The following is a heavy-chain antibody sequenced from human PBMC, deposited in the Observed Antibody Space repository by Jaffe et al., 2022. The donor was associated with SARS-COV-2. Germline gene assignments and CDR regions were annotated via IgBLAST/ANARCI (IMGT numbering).Heavy chain of an antibody. V-gene: IGHV3-21*01. CDR1: GFTFSSYS. CDR2: ISSSSSYI. Sequence: EVQLVESGGGLVKPGGSLRLSCAASGFTFSSYSMNWVRQAPGKGLEWVSSISSSSSYIYYADSVKGRFTISRDNAKNSLYLQMNSLRAEDTAVYYCAREVAVAVNGMDVWGQGTTVTVSS. CDR3: AREVAVAVNGMDV. J-gene: IGHJ6*02. D-gene: IGHD6-19*01.